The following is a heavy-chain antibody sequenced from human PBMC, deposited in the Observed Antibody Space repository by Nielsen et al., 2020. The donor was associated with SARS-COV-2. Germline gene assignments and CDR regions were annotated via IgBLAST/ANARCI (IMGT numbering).Heavy chain of an antibody. D-gene: IGHD3-9*01. V-gene: IGHV4-39*07. J-gene: IGHJ4*02. CDR2: IHYNGST. CDR3: ARVATNYHISTGSQPLYYFDY. Sequence: WIRQPPGKGLEWFGTIHYNGSTSYNLSLKSRVTLSVDTAKGRLSLTLTSVTAADTAVYFCARVATNYHISTGSQPLYYFDYWGQGVLVTVSS.